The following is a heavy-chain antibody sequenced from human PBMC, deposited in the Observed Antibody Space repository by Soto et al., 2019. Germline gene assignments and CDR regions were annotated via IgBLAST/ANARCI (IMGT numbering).Heavy chain of an antibody. Sequence: WASVKVSCKVSGYTLTELSMHWVRQAPGKGLEWMGGFDPEDGETIYAQKFQGRVTMTEDTSTDTAYMELSSLRSEDTAVYYCATDLNYGSGSYYKWHNWFDPWGQGTLVTVSS. CDR1: GYTLTELS. CDR2: FDPEDGET. D-gene: IGHD3-10*01. CDR3: ATDLNYGSGSYYKWHNWFDP. V-gene: IGHV1-24*01. J-gene: IGHJ5*02.